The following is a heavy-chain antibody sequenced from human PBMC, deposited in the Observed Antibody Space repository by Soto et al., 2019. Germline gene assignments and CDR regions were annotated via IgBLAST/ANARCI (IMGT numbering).Heavy chain of an antibody. CDR3: ARERIGRFLEWLEPTPGAYGMDV. J-gene: IGHJ6*02. CDR2: INPNSGGT. Sequence: GASVKVSCKASGYTFTGYYMHWVRQAPGQGLEWMGWINPNSGGTNYAQKFQGWVTMTRDTSISTAYMELSRLRSDDTAVYYCARERIGRFLEWLEPTPGAYGMDVWGQGTTVTVSS. V-gene: IGHV1-2*04. D-gene: IGHD3-3*01. CDR1: GYTFTGYY.